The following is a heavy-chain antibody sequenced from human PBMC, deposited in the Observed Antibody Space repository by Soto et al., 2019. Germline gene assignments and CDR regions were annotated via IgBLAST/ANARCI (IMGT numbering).Heavy chain of an antibody. CDR2: IKPSRGAT. CDR1: GYTFSGYY. D-gene: IGHD4-17*01. Sequence: QVQLVQSGAEVKNPGASVKVSCKASGYTFSGYYIHWVRQAPGQGLEWMGWIKPSRGATNFAQNFQGRVTMTRDTSINTAYMELSRLRPDDTAIYYCAREPPMVTKGYYYSGMDVWGQGTTVTVSS. V-gene: IGHV1-2*02. CDR3: AREPPMVTKGYYYSGMDV. J-gene: IGHJ6*02.